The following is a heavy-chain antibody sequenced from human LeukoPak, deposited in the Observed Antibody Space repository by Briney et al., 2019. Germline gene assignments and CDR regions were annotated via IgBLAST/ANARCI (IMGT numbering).Heavy chain of an antibody. V-gene: IGHV3-23*01. D-gene: IGHD1-26*01. Sequence: PGGPLRLSCAASGFTFSSYGMTWVRQAPGEGLEWVSIISAGGGTTFYADSVKGRFTISRDNSKNTLYLQMNSLRAEDTAVYYCAKGGSGSYYSFDSWGQGTLVTVSS. CDR2: ISAGGGTT. J-gene: IGHJ4*02. CDR1: GFTFSSYG. CDR3: AKGGSGSYYSFDS.